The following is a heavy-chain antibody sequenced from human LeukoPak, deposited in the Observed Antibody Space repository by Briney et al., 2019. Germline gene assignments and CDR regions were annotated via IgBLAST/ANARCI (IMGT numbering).Heavy chain of an antibody. J-gene: IGHJ4*02. CDR3: AREALTSIYFDY. V-gene: IGHV3-30-3*01. Sequence: GGSLRLSCAASGFTFSSYAMHWVRQAPGKGLEWVAVISYDGSNKYYADSVKGRFTISRDNSKNTLCLQMNSLRAEDTAVYYCAREALTSIYFDYWGQGTLVTVSS. CDR1: GFTFSSYA. CDR2: ISYDGSNK. D-gene: IGHD3-16*01.